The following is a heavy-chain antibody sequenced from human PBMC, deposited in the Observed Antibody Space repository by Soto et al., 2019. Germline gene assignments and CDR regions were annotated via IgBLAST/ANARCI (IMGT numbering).Heavy chain of an antibody. CDR3: AKGGRQWLVTSDFNY. D-gene: IGHD6-19*01. J-gene: IGHJ4*02. Sequence: VQLVESGGGVVQPGRSLRLSCAASGFTFSDYAMHWVRQAPGKGLEWVAVVSHDGRNTHYADSVKGRFTISRDSSKNTVSLEMISLSAEDTAVYYCAKGGRQWLVTSDFNYWGQGALVTVSS. V-gene: IGHV3-30*18. CDR2: VSHDGRNT. CDR1: GFTFSDYA.